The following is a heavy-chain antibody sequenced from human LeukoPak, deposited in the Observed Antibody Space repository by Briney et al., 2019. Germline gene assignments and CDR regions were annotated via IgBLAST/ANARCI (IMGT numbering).Heavy chain of an antibody. CDR1: GYPFTTYD. CDR2: MNPSSGYT. Sequence: ASVKVSCKASGYPFTTYDINWVRKAPGQGLEWMGWMNPSSGYTGDSQKFQGRVTVTRNTSITTAYMELSSLRSEDTAVYYCARISDHNWYFDLWGRGTLVTVSS. J-gene: IGHJ2*01. CDR3: ARISDHNWYFDL. V-gene: IGHV1-8*01. D-gene: IGHD1-14*01.